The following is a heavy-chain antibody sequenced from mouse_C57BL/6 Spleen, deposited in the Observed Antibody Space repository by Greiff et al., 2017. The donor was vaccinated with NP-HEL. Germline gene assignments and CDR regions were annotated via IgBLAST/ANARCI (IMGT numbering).Heavy chain of an antibody. CDR3: ASYDYDGYYAMDY. CDR1: GYTFTSYD. V-gene: IGHV1-85*01. CDR2: IYPRDGST. Sequence: QVQLQQSGPELVKPGASVKLSCKASGYTFTSYDINWVKQRPGQGLEWIGWIYPRDGSTKCNEKFKGKATLTVDTSSSTAYMQLSSLTSEDSAVYFCASYDYDGYYAMDYWGQGTSVTVSS. D-gene: IGHD2-4*01. J-gene: IGHJ4*01.